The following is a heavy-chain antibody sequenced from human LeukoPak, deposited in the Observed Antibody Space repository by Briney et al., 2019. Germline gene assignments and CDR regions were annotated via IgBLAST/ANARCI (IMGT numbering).Heavy chain of an antibody. V-gene: IGHV1-2*02. D-gene: IGHD5-18*01. CDR1: GYIFTDYY. CDR3: ATVSTSMVTLTFFDY. Sequence: ASVKVSCKASGYIFTDYYMHWVRQAPGQGLEWMGWINPNSGGSSYAQKFRGRVTMTRDTSISTAYMELHRLRSDDTAVYYCATVSTSMVTLTFFDYWGQGTLVTVSS. CDR2: INPNSGGS. J-gene: IGHJ4*02.